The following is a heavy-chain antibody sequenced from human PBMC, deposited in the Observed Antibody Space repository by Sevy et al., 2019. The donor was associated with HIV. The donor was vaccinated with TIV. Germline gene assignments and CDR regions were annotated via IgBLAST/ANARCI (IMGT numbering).Heavy chain of an antibody. D-gene: IGHD6-13*01. V-gene: IGHV3-30*18. CDR1: GFTFSSYG. J-gene: IGHJ6*02. CDR2: ISNDGGDK. Sequence: GGSLRLSCAASGFTFSSYGMHWVRQAPGKGLEWVAVISNDGGDKDYADSVKVRFTISRDNSKDRLYLQMNSLIAEDTAVYYCANSRGRYDGSSWIYYYYGMDVWGQGTTVTVSS. CDR3: ANSRGRYDGSSWIYYYYGMDV.